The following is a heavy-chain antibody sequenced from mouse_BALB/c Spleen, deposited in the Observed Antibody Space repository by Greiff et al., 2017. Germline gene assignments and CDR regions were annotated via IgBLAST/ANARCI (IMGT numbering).Heavy chain of an antibody. D-gene: IGHD2-1*01. V-gene: IGHV1S22*01. CDR1: GYTFTSYW. Sequence: LLQPGSELVTPGASVKLSCKASGYTFTSYWMPWVKQRHGQGLEWIGNIYPGSGSTNYDEKFKSKGTLTVDTSSSTAYMHLSSLTSEDSAVYYYTRGEIYYGFAYWGQGTLVTVSA. J-gene: IGHJ3*01. CDR2: IYPGSGST. CDR3: TRGEIYYGFAY.